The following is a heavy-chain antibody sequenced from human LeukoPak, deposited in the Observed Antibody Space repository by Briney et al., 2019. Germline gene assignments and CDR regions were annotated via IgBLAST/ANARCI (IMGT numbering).Heavy chain of an antibody. CDR2: IYHSGST. V-gene: IGHV4-4*02. CDR3: ASLRTDYPYYFDY. J-gene: IGHJ4*02. CDR1: GGSISSSNW. Sequence: KPSETLSLTCAVSGGSISSSNWWSWVRQPPGKGLEWIGEIYHSGSTNYNPSLKSRVTISVDKSKNQFSLKLSSVTAADTAVYYCASLRTDYPYYFDYWGQGTLVTVSS. D-gene: IGHD4-11*01.